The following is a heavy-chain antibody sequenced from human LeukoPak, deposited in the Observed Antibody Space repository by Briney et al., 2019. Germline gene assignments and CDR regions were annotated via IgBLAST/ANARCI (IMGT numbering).Heavy chain of an antibody. J-gene: IGHJ4*02. CDR2: ISSSGSTI. CDR1: GFTFSDYY. D-gene: IGHD3-3*01. Sequence: GGSLRLSCAASGFTFSDYYMSWIRQAPGKGLEWVSYISSSGSTIYYADSAKGRFTISGDNAKNSLYLQMNSLRAEDTAVYYCARSSYYDFWSGQAYYFDYWGQGTLVTVSS. V-gene: IGHV3-11*01. CDR3: ARSSYYDFWSGQAYYFDY.